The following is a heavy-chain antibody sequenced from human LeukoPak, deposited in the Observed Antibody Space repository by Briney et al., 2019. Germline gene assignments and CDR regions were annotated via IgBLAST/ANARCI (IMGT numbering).Heavy chain of an antibody. J-gene: IGHJ4*02. CDR3: ARDLGGDAY. V-gene: IGHV3-48*02. Sequence: GGSLRLSCAPSGFTFSGYSLNWVRQAPGKGLEWVSYIGTSSSNIYYADSVKGRFAISRDNAKNSLYLQMNSLRDEDTAVYYCARDLGGDAYWGRGTLVTVSS. D-gene: IGHD2-21*01. CDR1: GFTFSGYS. CDR2: IGTSSSNI.